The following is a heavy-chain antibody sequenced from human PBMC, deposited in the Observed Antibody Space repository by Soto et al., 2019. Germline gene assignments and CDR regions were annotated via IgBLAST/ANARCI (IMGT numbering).Heavy chain of an antibody. Sequence: PSETLSLTCAVYGGSFSGYYWSWIRQPPGKGLEWIGEINHSGSTNYNPSLKSRVTISVDTSKNQFSLKLSSVTAADTAVYYCAGGGDPWGQGTLVTVSS. J-gene: IGHJ5*02. V-gene: IGHV4-34*01. CDR1: GGSFSGYY. CDR2: INHSGST. CDR3: AGGGDP.